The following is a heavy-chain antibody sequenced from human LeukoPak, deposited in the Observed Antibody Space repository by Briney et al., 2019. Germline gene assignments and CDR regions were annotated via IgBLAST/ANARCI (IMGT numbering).Heavy chain of an antibody. V-gene: IGHV3-21*01. CDR1: GFTFSSSA. Sequence: GGSLRLSCAASGFTFSSSAMTWVGQAPGKGLEWVSSISSSSSYIYYADSVKGRFTISRDNAKNSLYLQMNSLRAEDTAVYYCARDNSGSYYFDYWGQGTLVTVSS. CDR3: ARDNSGSYYFDY. CDR2: ISSSSSYI. D-gene: IGHD1-26*01. J-gene: IGHJ4*02.